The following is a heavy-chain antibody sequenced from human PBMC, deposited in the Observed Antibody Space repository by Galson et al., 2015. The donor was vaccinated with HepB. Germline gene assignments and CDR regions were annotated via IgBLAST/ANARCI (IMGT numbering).Heavy chain of an antibody. CDR1: GFTFSDYY. D-gene: IGHD3-16*01. Sequence: SLRLSCAASGFTFSDYYMGWIRQAPGKGLEWVSYISSSSSYTNYADSVKGRFTISRDNAKNSLYLQMNSLRAEDTAVYYCARVWAPPPSHASWYFDYWGQGTLVTVSS. J-gene: IGHJ4*02. CDR3: ARVWAPPPSHASWYFDY. V-gene: IGHV3-11*05. CDR2: ISSSSSYT.